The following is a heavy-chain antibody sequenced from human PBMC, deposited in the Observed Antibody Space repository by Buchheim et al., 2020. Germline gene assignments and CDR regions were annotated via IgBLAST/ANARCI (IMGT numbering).Heavy chain of an antibody. Sequence: QVQLVESGGGVVQPGRSLRLSCAASGFTFSSYAMHWVRQAPGKGLEWVAVISYDGSNKYYADSVKGRFTISRDNSKNTLYRQMNSLRAEDTAVYYCARDGPQYSSSWSSGMDVWGQGTT. D-gene: IGHD6-13*01. CDR1: GFTFSSYA. J-gene: IGHJ6*02. CDR2: ISYDGSNK. V-gene: IGHV3-30-3*01. CDR3: ARDGPQYSSSWSSGMDV.